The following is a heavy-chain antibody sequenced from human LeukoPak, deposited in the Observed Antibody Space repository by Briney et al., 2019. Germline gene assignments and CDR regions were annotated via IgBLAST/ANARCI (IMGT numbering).Heavy chain of an antibody. D-gene: IGHD4-17*01. J-gene: IGHJ5*02. V-gene: IGHV3-53*01. CDR2: IYSGGST. CDR3: AKDAAGTRIPFDL. Sequence: PGGSLRLSCAASGFTVSTYYMTWVRQAPGKGLECVSVIYSGGSTYYADSVKGRFTVSRDSSKNTLYLQMNSLRAEDTALYYCAKDAAGTRIPFDLWGQGTLVTVSS. CDR1: GFTVSTYY.